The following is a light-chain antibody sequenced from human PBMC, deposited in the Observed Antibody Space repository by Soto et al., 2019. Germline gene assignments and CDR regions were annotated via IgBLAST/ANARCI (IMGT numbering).Light chain of an antibody. Sequence: DIQMTQSPSSLSASVGDRVTITCRACQSISGYLNWYHQRPGKAPKLLIYEASSLHGGVPSSFSGSGFGTDITLAISSRQPEDVATYYRQPCYIALLTFGQGNKV. J-gene: IGKJ1*01. V-gene: IGKV1-39*01. CDR3: QPCYIALLT. CDR1: QSISGY. CDR2: EAS.